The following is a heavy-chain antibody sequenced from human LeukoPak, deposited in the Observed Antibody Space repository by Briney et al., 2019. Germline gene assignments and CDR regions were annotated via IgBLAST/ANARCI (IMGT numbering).Heavy chain of an antibody. D-gene: IGHD3-22*01. Sequence: GASVKVSCKASGYTFTGYYMHWVRRAPGQGLEWMGWINPNSGGTNYAQKFQGRVTMTRDTSISTAYMELSRLRSDDTAVYYCARDLGLFYYDSSGYPDYWGQGTLVTVSS. J-gene: IGHJ4*02. CDR2: INPNSGGT. V-gene: IGHV1-2*02. CDR1: GYTFTGYY. CDR3: ARDLGLFYYDSSGYPDY.